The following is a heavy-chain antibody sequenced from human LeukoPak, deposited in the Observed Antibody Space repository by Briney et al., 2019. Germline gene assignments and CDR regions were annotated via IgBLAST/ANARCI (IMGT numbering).Heavy chain of an antibody. Sequence: GGSLRLSCAASGFTFSSYGMHWVRQAPGKGLEWVAVISDDGSNKYYADSVKGRFTISRDNSKNTLYLQMNSLRAEDTAVYYCAKVQYSGSLYYYYGMDVWGQGATVTVSS. CDR2: ISDDGSNK. V-gene: IGHV3-30*18. D-gene: IGHD1-26*01. CDR3: AKVQYSGSLYYYYGMDV. J-gene: IGHJ6*02. CDR1: GFTFSSYG.